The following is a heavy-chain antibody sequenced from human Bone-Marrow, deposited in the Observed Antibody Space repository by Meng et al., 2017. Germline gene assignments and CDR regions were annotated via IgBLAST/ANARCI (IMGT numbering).Heavy chain of an antibody. D-gene: IGHD4-17*01. CDR2: IYHSGST. CDR1: GGSISSSNW. J-gene: IGHJ4*02. V-gene: IGHV4-4*02. CDR3: ARDRNDYGSHYFDY. Sequence: QVQLQESGPGLVKPSGTLSLTCAVSGGSISSSNWWSWVRQPPGKGLEWIGYIYHSGSTYYNPSLKSRVTISVDTSKNQFSLKLSSVTAADTAVYYCARDRNDYGSHYFDYWGQGTLVTVSS.